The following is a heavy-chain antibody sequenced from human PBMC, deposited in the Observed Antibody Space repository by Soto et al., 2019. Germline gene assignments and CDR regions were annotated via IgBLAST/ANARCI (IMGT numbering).Heavy chain of an antibody. V-gene: IGHV4-31*03. CDR1: GGSISSGGYY. D-gene: IGHD2-15*01. CDR3: ARGYCSGGSCYWFDP. Sequence: SETLSLTCTVSGGSISSGGYYWSWIRQHPGKGLEWIGYIYYSGSTYYNPSLKSRVTISVDTSKNQFSLKLSSVTAADTAVYYCARGYCSGGSCYWFDPWGQGTLVTVSS. J-gene: IGHJ5*02. CDR2: IYYSGST.